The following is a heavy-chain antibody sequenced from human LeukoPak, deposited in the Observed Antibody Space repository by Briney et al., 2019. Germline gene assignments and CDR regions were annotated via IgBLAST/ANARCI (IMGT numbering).Heavy chain of an antibody. CDR2: IWYDGSNK. CDR3: ARSNNGGWGYCDY. J-gene: IGHJ4*02. Sequence: GGSLRLSCAASGFIFSNYGMHWARQAPGKGLEWVAVIWYDGSNKYYADSVKGRFTISRDNSKNTLYVQMSSLRAEDTAVYYCARSNNGGWGYCDYWGQGSLVTVSS. D-gene: IGHD3-16*01. V-gene: IGHV3-33*01. CDR1: GFIFSNYG.